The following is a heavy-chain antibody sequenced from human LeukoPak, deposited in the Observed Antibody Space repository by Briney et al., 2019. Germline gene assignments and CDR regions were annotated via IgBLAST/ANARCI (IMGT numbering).Heavy chain of an antibody. CDR3: ARPNNGYIDY. J-gene: IGHJ4*02. V-gene: IGHV6-1*01. CDR2: TYYRSKWNI. CDR1: GDSLSSNSVA. D-gene: IGHD1/OR15-1a*01. Sequence: SQTLSLTCAISGDSLSSNSVAWNWIRQSPSGGLEWLGRTYYRSKWNIHYAVSLKSRITINPDTSNNQFSLQLNSVTPEDTGVYYCARPNNGYIDYWDQGTLVTVSS.